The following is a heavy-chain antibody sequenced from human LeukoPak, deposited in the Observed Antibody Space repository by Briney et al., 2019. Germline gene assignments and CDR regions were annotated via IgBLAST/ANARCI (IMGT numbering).Heavy chain of an antibody. CDR2: IKQDGSEK. V-gene: IGHV3-7*01. CDR3: ARSRLNYYYYYMDV. J-gene: IGHJ6*03. Sequence: GGSLRLSCAASGFTFSSYWMSWVRQAPGKGLEWVANIKQDGSEKCYVDSVKGRFTISRDNAKNSLYLQMNSLRAEDTAVYYCARSRLNYYYYYMDVWGKGTTVTVSS. CDR1: GFTFSSYW.